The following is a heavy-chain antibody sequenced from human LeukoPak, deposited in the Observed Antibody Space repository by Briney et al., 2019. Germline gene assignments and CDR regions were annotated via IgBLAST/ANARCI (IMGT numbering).Heavy chain of an antibody. J-gene: IGHJ6*02. V-gene: IGHV1-18*01. D-gene: IGHD2-15*01. CDR1: GYTFTSYG. CDR2: ISAYNGNT. CDR3: ARAAVGAVVVSKYYYYGMDV. Sequence: ASVKVSCKASGYTFTSYGISWVRQAPGQGLEWMGWISAYNGNTNYVQKLQGRVTMTTDTSTSTAYVELRSLRSDDTAVYYCARAAVGAVVVSKYYYYGMDVWGQGTTVTVSS.